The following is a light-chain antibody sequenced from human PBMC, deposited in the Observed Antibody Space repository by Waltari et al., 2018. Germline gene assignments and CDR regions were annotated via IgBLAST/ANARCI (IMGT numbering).Light chain of an antibody. V-gene: IGKV1-5*03. CDR2: RSS. J-gene: IGKJ2*01. CDR3: QQYSNFPYT. Sequence: DIQITQSPSTLSASVGDRVTFTCRASHSITDWLAWYQQKPGRAPKLLIYRSSTLATGVPARFSGSGSGTEFSLTVSSVQPDDFAAYYCQQYSNFPYTFGQGTKLEIK. CDR1: HSITDW.